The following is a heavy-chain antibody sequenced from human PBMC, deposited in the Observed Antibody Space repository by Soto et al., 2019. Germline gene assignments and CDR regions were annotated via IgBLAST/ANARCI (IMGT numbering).Heavy chain of an antibody. D-gene: IGHD6-13*01. V-gene: IGHV4-34*01. CDR3: ARKEGIAAAGTSWVDP. Sequence: SETLSLTCAVYGGSFSGYYWSWIRQPPGKGLEWIGEINHSGSTNYNPSLKSRVTISVDTSKNQFSLKLSSVTAADTAVYYCARKEGIAAAGTSWVDPWGQGTLVT. J-gene: IGHJ5*02. CDR2: INHSGST. CDR1: GGSFSGYY.